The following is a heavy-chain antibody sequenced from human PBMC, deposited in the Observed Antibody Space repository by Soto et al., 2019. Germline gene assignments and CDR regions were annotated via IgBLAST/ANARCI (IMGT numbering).Heavy chain of an antibody. CDR3: AKDPHYCHNIDYADY. D-gene: IGHD3-16*01. V-gene: IGHV4-38-2*02. J-gene: IGHJ4*02. CDR1: GYSINSGHY. Sequence: SETLSLTCAVSGYSINSGHYWAWIRHPPGEALEWIRSVFHSGTTYYIPSLRSRVTISVDTSKNQYSLTLSSVTAADTAVHYCAKDPHYCHNIDYADYWGRGTLVT. CDR2: VFHSGTT.